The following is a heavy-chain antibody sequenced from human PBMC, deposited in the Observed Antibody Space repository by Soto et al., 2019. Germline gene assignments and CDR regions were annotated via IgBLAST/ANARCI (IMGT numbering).Heavy chain of an antibody. V-gene: IGHV1-8*01. Sequence: ASVKVSCKTSGYNFSAYYFNWLRQAAGQGPEWMGWLNPRNGQTGYVQKFRGRVTMTRDTSIATVYLELSRLTSEDTATYFCAPETDTSMVDYWGQGTLVTVSS. J-gene: IGHJ4*02. CDR3: APETDTSMVDY. D-gene: IGHD5-18*01. CDR2: LNPRNGQT. CDR1: GYNFSAYY.